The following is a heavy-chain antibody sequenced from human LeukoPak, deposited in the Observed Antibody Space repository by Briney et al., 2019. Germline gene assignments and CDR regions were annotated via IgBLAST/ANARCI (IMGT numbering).Heavy chain of an antibody. V-gene: IGHV3-21*01. J-gene: IGHJ1*01. D-gene: IGHD3-22*01. CDR1: GFTFSSYS. CDR2: ISSSSSYI. Sequence: GGSLRLSCAASGFTFSSYSMNWVRQAPGKGLEWVSSISSSSSYIYYADSVKGRFTISRDNAKNSLYLQMNSLRAEDTAVYYCARDRYYYDSSGYYPLEGFQHWGQGTLVTVSS. CDR3: ARDRYYYDSSGYYPLEGFQH.